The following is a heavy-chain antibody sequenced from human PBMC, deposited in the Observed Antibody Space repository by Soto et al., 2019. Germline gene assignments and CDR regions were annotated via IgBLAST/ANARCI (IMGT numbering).Heavy chain of an antibody. CDR2: INPKSGGT. CDR3: ARGGVTIFGVVDN. CDR1: GYTFIDYY. J-gene: IGHJ4*02. V-gene: IGHV1-2*02. Sequence: QVQVVQSGTEVKKPGASVKVSCKASGYTFIDYYMHWVRQAPGQGLEWMGWINPKSGGTNYAQKFQGRVTMTRDTSISTAYMELTRLRSDDTAIYYCARGGVTIFGVVDNCGQGTLVTVSP. D-gene: IGHD3-3*01.